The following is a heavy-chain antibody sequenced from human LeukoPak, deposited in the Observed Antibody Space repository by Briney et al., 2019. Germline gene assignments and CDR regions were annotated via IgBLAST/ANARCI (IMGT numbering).Heavy chain of an antibody. J-gene: IGHJ3*02. Sequence: ASVKVSCKASGYTFTSYGISWVRQAPGQGLEWMGWISAYNGNTNYAQKLQGRVTMTTDTSTSTAYMELRSLRSEDTAVYYCATAGGSGWYSWGAFDIWGQGTMVTVSS. CDR2: ISAYNGNT. V-gene: IGHV1-18*01. D-gene: IGHD6-19*01. CDR3: ATAGGSGWYSWGAFDI. CDR1: GYTFTSYG.